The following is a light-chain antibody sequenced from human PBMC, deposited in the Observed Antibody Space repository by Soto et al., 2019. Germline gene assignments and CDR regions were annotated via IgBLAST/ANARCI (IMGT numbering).Light chain of an antibody. CDR1: QSVSSN. CDR3: QQYNNWTIT. CDR2: AAS. J-gene: IGKJ5*01. Sequence: DKVMTQSPATLSVSPGETATLSCRASQSVSSNLAWYQQKPGQDPRLLIYAASTRATDIPARFSGSGSGTEFNLTISRLQSEDFAIYLCQQYNNWTITFGQGTRLEIK. V-gene: IGKV3-15*01.